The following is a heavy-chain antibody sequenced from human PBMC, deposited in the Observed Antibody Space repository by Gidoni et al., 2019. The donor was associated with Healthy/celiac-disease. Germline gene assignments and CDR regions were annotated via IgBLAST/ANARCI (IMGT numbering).Heavy chain of an antibody. Sequence: QVQLQQWGAGLLKASETLSLTCAVYGGSFSGYYWRWIRQPPGKGLEWIGEINHSGSTNYNPSLKSRVTISVDTSKNQFSLKLSSVTAADTAVYYCARGGVYYDFWSGYLGFDYWGQGTLVTVSS. J-gene: IGHJ4*02. CDR3: ARGGVYYDFWSGYLGFDY. CDR1: GGSFSGYY. D-gene: IGHD3-3*01. CDR2: INHSGST. V-gene: IGHV4-34*01.